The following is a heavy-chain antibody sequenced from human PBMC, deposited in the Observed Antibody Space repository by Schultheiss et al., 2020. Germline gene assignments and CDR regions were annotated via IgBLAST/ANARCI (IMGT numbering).Heavy chain of an antibody. J-gene: IGHJ6*02. CDR2: INSDGSST. V-gene: IGHV3-74*01. D-gene: IGHD3-9*01. CDR3: ARQPAYYDILTGYYYHYYYGMDV. CDR1: GFTFSDYP. Sequence: GESLKISCAASGFTFSDYPMHWVRQAPGKGLVWVSRINSDGSSTSYADSVKGRFTISRDNAKNTLYLQMNSLRAEDTAVYYCARQPAYYDILTGYYYHYYYGMDVWGQGTTVTVSS.